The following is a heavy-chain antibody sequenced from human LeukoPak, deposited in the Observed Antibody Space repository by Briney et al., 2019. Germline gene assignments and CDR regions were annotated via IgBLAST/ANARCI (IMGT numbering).Heavy chain of an antibody. D-gene: IGHD3-10*01. CDR1: GFTFSSYA. J-gene: IGHJ6*02. V-gene: IGHV3-30-3*01. Sequence: GGFLRLSCAASGFTFSSYAMHWVRQAPGKGLEWVAVISYDGSNKYYAGSVKGRFTISRDNSKNTLYLQMNSLRAEDTAVYYCARSLTVRGVITPKYGMDVWGQGTTVTVSS. CDR2: ISYDGSNK. CDR3: ARSLTVRGVITPKYGMDV.